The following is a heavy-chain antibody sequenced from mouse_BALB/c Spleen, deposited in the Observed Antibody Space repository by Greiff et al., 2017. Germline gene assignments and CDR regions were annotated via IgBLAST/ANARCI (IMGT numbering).Heavy chain of an antibody. V-gene: IGHV1-63*01. J-gene: IGHJ4*01. CDR3: ARSTTVVAHYAMDY. CDR1: GYTFTNYW. Sequence: QVQLQQSGAELVRPGTSVKISCKASGYTFTNYWLGWVKQRPGHGLEWIGDIYPGGGYTNYNEKFKGKATLTADKSSSTAYMQLSSLTSEDSAVYSCARSTTVVAHYAMDYWGLGTSVTVSS. CDR2: IYPGGGYT. D-gene: IGHD1-1*01.